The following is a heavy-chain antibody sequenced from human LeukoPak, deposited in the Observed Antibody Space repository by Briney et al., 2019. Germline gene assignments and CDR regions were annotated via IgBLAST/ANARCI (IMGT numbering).Heavy chain of an antibody. CDR2: IRSRTAGGTT. CDR3: STGGGTSDY. V-gene: IGHV3-15*01. D-gene: IGHD1-1*01. J-gene: IGHJ4*02. Sequence: PGGSLRLSCVVSGFTFDNAWMSWVRQAPGKGLEWVGRIRSRTAGGTTDYGAPAKGRFTISRDDSKNTVYLQMNNLKMEDTAIYYCSTGGGTSDYWGQGTLVTVSS. CDR1: GFTFDNAW.